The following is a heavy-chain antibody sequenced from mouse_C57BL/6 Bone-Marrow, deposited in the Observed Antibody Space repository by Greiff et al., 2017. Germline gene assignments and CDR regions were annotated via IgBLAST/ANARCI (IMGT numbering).Heavy chain of an antibody. CDR2: INPSTGGT. D-gene: IGHD4-1*01. Sequence: EVQLQQSGPELVKPGASVKISCKASGYSFTGYYMNWVKQSPEKSLEWIGEINPSTGGTTYNQTFQAKATLTVDNSSSTVYMQLKSLTSEDSAVYYCASSLTVYFDYWGQGSTRTVSS. CDR1: GYSFTGYY. CDR3: ASSLTVYFDY. J-gene: IGHJ2*01. V-gene: IGHV1-42*01.